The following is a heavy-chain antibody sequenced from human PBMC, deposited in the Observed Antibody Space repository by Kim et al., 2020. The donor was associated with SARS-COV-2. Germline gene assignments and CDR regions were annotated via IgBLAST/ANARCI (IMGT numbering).Heavy chain of an antibody. J-gene: IGHJ2*01. CDR1: GFTFSDYY. CDR3: ARVGRDAVDWYFAL. D-gene: IGHD3-10*01. Sequence: GGSLRLSCAASGFTFSDYYMSWIRQAPGKGLEWVSYISSNGSPIYYADSVKGRFTISRDNAKNSLYLQMNSLTAEDTAVYYCARVGRDAVDWYFALCGRGTLFTVSP. V-gene: IGHV3-11*04. CDR2: ISSNGSPI.